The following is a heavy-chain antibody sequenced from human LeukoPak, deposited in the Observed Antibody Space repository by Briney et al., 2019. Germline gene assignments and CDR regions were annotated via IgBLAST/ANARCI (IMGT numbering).Heavy chain of an antibody. CDR2: IYGVGANT. Sequence: GGSLRRSCAASGFTLSNYGVSWVRQAPGNGLEWVSHIYGVGANTYYADSVKGRFTISRDNSRHTLYLQMNSLRAEDTAVYYCAKAMTPVPSLFDYWGQGTLVTVSS. J-gene: IGHJ4*02. CDR1: GFTLSNYG. V-gene: IGHV3-23*01. CDR3: AKAMTPVPSLFDY. D-gene: IGHD4-17*01.